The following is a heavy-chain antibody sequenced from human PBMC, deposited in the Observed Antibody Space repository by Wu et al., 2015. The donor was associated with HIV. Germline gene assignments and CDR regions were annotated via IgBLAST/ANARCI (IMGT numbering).Heavy chain of an antibody. V-gene: IGHV1-46*03. Sequence: QVQLVQSGAEVKKPGASVKVSCKASGYTFTSYYMHWVRQAPGQGLEWMGIINPSGGSTSYAQKFQGRVTMTRDTSTSTVYMELSSLRSEDTAVYYCAGVGESDNWFDPVGPGNPGPPSPQ. CDR2: INPSGGST. CDR3: AGVGESDNWFDP. D-gene: IGHD1-26*01. J-gene: IGHJ5*02. CDR1: GYTFTSYY.